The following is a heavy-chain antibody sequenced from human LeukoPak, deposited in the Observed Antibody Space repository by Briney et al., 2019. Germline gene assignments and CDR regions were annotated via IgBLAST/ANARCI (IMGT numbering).Heavy chain of an antibody. CDR1: RATFTASH. D-gene: IGHD2-15*01. J-gene: IGHJ4*02. CDR3: ARVVGWSPFDS. Sequence: ASVKVSCKASRATFTASHIHWLRQAPGQGLEWMGWINADSGATKYPQEFEGRVTITRDTSVSTAYMELSRLKSDDTGVYYCARVVGWSPFDSWGQGTLVTVSS. CDR2: INADSGAT. V-gene: IGHV1-2*02.